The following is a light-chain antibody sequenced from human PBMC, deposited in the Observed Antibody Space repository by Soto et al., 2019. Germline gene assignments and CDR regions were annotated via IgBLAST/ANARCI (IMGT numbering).Light chain of an antibody. CDR1: HDITNY. J-gene: IGKJ4*01. V-gene: IGKV1-33*01. CDR3: QKYDSLTT. Sequence: DIQMTQSPSSLSASVGDRVTITCQASHDITNYLNWYQQKPGKGPRLLIYGASNLETGVPSRFSGSGVGTDFSFTISSLQHEDFAPYYCQKYDSLTTFGGGTKVKLK. CDR2: GAS.